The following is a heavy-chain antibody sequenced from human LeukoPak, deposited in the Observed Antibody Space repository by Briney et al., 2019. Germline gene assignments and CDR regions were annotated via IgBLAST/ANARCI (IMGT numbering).Heavy chain of an antibody. CDR2: ISYDGSNK. V-gene: IGHV3-30*18. CDR3: AKDHLAGYSYGGYYFDY. D-gene: IGHD5-18*01. CDR1: GFTFSNYG. Sequence: GGSLRLSCAASGFTFSNYGMHWVRQAPGKGLEWVAVISYDGSNKYYADSVKGRFTISRDNSKNTLYLQMNSLRAEDTAEYYCAKDHLAGYSYGGYYFDYWGQGTLVTVSS. J-gene: IGHJ4*02.